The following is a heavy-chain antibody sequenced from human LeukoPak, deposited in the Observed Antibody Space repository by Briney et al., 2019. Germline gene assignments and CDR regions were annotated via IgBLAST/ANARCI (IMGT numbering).Heavy chain of an antibody. CDR3: ARDHALYSSGWYGYYGMDV. Sequence: TGGSLRLSCAASGFTFSSNWMSWVRQAPGKGLEWVANIKQDGSEKYYVDSVKGRFTISRDNAKNSLYLQMKGLRAEDTAVYYCARDHALYSSGWYGYYGMDVWGQGTTVAVSS. V-gene: IGHV3-7*04. CDR2: IKQDGSEK. CDR1: GFTFSSNW. J-gene: IGHJ6*02. D-gene: IGHD6-19*01.